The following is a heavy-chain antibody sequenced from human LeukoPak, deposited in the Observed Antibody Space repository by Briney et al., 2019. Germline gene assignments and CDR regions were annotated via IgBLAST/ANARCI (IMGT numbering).Heavy chain of an antibody. J-gene: IGHJ6*04. D-gene: IGHD3-10*02. Sequence: GGSLRLSCAPSGFIFNNYWMSWVRQAPGKGLEWVASINEDGSAKYYMDSVKGRFTISRDNAKNSMDLQMNSLRAEDTAVYYCAELGITMIGGVWGKGTTVTISS. V-gene: IGHV3-7*01. CDR1: GFIFNNYW. CDR3: AELGITMIGGV. CDR2: INEDGSAK.